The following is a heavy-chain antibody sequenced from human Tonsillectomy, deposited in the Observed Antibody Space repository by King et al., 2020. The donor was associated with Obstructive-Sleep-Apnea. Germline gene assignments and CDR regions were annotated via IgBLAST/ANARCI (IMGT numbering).Heavy chain of an antibody. CDR1: GGSISSSNW. J-gene: IGHJ4*02. V-gene: IGHV4-4*02. CDR3: ARAGYSSGWTPSSDY. Sequence: QLQESGPGLVKPSGTLSLTCAVSGGSISSSNWWSWVRQPPGKGLEWIGEIYHSGSTNYNPSLKSRVTISVDKSKNQFSLKLSSVTAADTAVYYWARAGYSSGWTPSSDYWGQGTLVTVSS. CDR2: IYHSGST. D-gene: IGHD6-19*01.